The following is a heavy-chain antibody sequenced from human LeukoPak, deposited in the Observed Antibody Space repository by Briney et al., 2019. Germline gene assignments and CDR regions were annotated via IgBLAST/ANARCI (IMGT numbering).Heavy chain of an antibody. CDR3: ARDRGIMIVVKGPSSDAFDI. V-gene: IGHV1-69*01. J-gene: IGHJ3*02. CDR2: IMPIFGTA. D-gene: IGHD3-22*01. Sequence: SVKVSCKASGGTFNNYAISWVRQAPGQGPEWMGGIMPIFGTANYAQKFQGRVTMTADESTSTAYMELSSLRSEDTAEYYCARDRGIMIVVKGPSSDAFDIWGQGTMVTVSS. CDR1: GGTFNNYA.